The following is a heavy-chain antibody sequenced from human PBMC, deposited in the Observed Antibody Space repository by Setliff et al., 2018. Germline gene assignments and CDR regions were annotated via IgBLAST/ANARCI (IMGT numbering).Heavy chain of an antibody. CDR1: GFTFSSYA. V-gene: IGHV3-23*01. J-gene: IGHJ4*02. D-gene: IGHD2-2*01. Sequence: PGGSLRLSCAASGFTFSSYAMSWVRQAPGKGLEWVSAISGSGGSTYYADSVKGRFTISRDNSKNTLYLQMNSLRAEDTAVYYCAKGTVGHCSGATCYPFDSWGLGTLVTVSS. CDR2: ISGSGGST. CDR3: AKGTVGHCSGATCYPFDS.